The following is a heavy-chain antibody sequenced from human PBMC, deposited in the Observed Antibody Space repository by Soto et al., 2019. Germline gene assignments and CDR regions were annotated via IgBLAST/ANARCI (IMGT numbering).Heavy chain of an antibody. J-gene: IGHJ4*02. D-gene: IGHD5-12*01. CDR2: IYHSGST. Sequence: SETLSLTCAVSGGSISSSNWWSWVRQPPGKGLEWIGEIYHSGSTNYNPSLKSRVTISVDKSKNQFSLKLSSVTAADTAVYYCARGEATITGANNHVYWGQGTLVTVSS. V-gene: IGHV4-4*02. CDR3: ARGEATITGANNHVY. CDR1: GGSISSSNW.